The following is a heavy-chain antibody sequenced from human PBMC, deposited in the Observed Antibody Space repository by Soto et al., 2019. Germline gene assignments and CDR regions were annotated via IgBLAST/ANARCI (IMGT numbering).Heavy chain of an antibody. J-gene: IGHJ4*02. V-gene: IGHV5-51*01. CDR3: ARGGVSTRTFDY. CDR1: GYNFAGYW. CDR2: TYPSDSDT. D-gene: IGHD3-3*01. Sequence: GESLKISCKGSGYNFAGYWIAWVRQMPGKGLELMGITYPSDSDTRYRPSFQGQVTISADKSISSAYLQWSSLRASDTAMYYCARGGVSTRTFDYWGQGTPVTVSS.